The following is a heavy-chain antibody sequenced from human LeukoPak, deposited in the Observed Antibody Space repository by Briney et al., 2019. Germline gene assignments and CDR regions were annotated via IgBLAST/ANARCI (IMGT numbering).Heavy chain of an antibody. Sequence: SETLSLTCTVSGGSISSSSYYWGWIRQPPGKGLEWIGSIYYSGSTYYNPSLKSRVTISVDTSKNQFSLKLSSVNAADTAVYYCAGMGKYYYDSSGYYPIGYWGQGTLVTVSS. CDR2: IYYSGST. CDR1: GGSISSSSYY. CDR3: AGMGKYYYDSSGYYPIGY. D-gene: IGHD3-22*01. V-gene: IGHV4-39*01. J-gene: IGHJ4*02.